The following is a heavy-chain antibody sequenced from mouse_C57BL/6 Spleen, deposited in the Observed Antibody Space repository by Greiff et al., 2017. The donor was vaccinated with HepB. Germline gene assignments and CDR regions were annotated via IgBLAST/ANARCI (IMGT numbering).Heavy chain of an antibody. D-gene: IGHD2-3*01. J-gene: IGHJ2*01. CDR1: GYTFTSYC. CDR2: IYPRSGDT. Sequence: VQLQQSGAELARPGASVKLSCKASGYTFTSYCIRWVKQRTGQGLEWIGEIYPRSGDTNYNEKFKGKATLTADKSSSTAYMELRSLTSEDSAVYYCARGVDGYDYDYWGQGTTLTVSS. V-gene: IGHV1-81*01. CDR3: ARGVDGYDYDY.